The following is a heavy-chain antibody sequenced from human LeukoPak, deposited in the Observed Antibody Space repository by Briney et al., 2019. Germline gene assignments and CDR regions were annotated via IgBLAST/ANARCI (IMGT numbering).Heavy chain of an antibody. CDR1: GYSFTSYW. Sequence: KPGESLKIXCKGSGYSFTSYWIGWVRQMPGKGLECMGIIYPGDSDTRYSPSFQGQVTISADKSISTAYLQWSRLKASDTAMYYCAGPTSYCGGDCHLSWGQGTLVTVSS. J-gene: IGHJ5*02. V-gene: IGHV5-51*03. D-gene: IGHD2-21*02. CDR3: AGPTSYCGGDCHLS. CDR2: IYPGDSDT.